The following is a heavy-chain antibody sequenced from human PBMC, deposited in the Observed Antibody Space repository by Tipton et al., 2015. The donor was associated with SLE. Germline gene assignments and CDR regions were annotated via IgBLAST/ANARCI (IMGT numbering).Heavy chain of an antibody. CDR2: ISGTDNST. Sequence: SLRLSCAASGCTFSTYCMRWVRQSPEKGLAWVSSISGTDNSTYYADSVKGRFTISRDNSKNTLYLQMSSLRVEDTALYYCARRNSESGAFDIWGQGTLVTVSS. CDR3: ARRNSESGAFDI. V-gene: IGHV3-23*01. CDR1: GCTFSTYC. D-gene: IGHD3-10*01. J-gene: IGHJ3*02.